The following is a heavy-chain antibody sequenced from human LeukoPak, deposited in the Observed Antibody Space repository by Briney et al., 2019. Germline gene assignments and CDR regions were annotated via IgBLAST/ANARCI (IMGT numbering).Heavy chain of an antibody. CDR1: GGSMSRYY. J-gene: IGHJ4*02. CDR2: IYSSGST. Sequence: SETLSLTCSVSGGSMSRYYWSWIRQPPGKGLEWIGSIYSSGSTNYHPSLKSRVTISVDTSKNQFSLNLSSVTAADTAMYYCARTRCSSCSLDYWGQGTLVTVSS. D-gene: IGHD2-2*01. V-gene: IGHV4-59*01. CDR3: ARTRCSSCSLDY.